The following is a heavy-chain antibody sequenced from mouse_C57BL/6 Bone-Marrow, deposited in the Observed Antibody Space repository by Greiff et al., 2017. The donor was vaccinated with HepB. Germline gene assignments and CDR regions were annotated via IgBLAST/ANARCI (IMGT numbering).Heavy chain of an antibody. CDR2: IHPNSGST. CDR3: AREDFYYYGSSLYYAMDY. D-gene: IGHD1-1*01. CDR1: GYTFTSYW. J-gene: IGHJ4*01. V-gene: IGHV1-64*01. Sequence: VQLQQSGAELVKPGASVKLSCKASGYTFTSYWMHLVKQRPGQGLEWIGMIHPNSGSTNYNEKFKSKATLTVDKSSSTAYMQLSSLTSEDSAVYYCAREDFYYYGSSLYYAMDYWGQGTSVTVSS.